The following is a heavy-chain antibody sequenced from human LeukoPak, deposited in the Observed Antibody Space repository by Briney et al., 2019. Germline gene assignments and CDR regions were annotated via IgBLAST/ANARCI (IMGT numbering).Heavy chain of an antibody. V-gene: IGHV4-34*01. J-gene: IGHJ4*02. CDR1: GGSFSGYY. CDR3: ARVAYITIFGVVIIKEGLDY. CDR2: INHSGST. D-gene: IGHD3-3*01. Sequence: PSETLSLTCAVCGGSFSGYYWSWIRQPPGKGLEWIGEINHSGSTNYNPSLKSRVTISVDTSKNQFSLKLSSVTAADTAVYYCARVAYITIFGVVIIKEGLDYWGQGTLVTVSS.